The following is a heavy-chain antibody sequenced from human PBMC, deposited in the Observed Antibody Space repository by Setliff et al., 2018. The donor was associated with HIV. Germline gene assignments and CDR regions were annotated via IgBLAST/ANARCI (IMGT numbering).Heavy chain of an antibody. Sequence: ASVKVSCKASGYTFIDYYIHWVRQAPGRGLEWMGCINTDNGITEYAENFQGRVAMTRDTSMSTAYMELNRLTFDDTAVYYCARARTDYYDRRRRSHYYIDVWARGATVTVSS. CDR2: INTDNGIT. CDR1: GYTFIDYY. J-gene: IGHJ6*03. V-gene: IGHV1-2*02. D-gene: IGHD3-22*01. CDR3: ARARTDYYDRRRRSHYYIDV.